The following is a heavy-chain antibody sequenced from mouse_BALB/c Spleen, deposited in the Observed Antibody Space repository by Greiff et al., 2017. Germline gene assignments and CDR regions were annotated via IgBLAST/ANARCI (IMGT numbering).Heavy chain of an antibody. J-gene: IGHJ4*01. CDR3: ARSTMRGYYAMDY. Sequence: EVQGVESGPGLVKPSQSLSLTCTVTGYSITSDYAWNWIRQFPGNKLEWMGYISYSGSTSYNPSLKSRISITRDTSKNQFFLQLNSVTTEDTATYYCARSTMRGYYAMDYWGQGTSVTVSS. CDR1: GYSITSDYA. D-gene: IGHD2-4*01. CDR2: ISYSGST. V-gene: IGHV3-2*02.